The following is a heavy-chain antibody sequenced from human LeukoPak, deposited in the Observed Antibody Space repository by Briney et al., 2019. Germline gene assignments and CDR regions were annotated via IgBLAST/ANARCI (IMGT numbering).Heavy chain of an antibody. CDR3: ARDIYSSSWTAPHY. CDR1: GASMSSYY. D-gene: IGHD6-13*01. Sequence: SETLSLTCSVSGASMSSYYWSWIRQPAGEGLEYIGYISDTGSTNYNPSLMSRVTISVDTSKNQFSLNLKSVTAADTAVYYCARDIYSSSWTAPHYWGQGTLVTVSS. V-gene: IGHV4-59*01. J-gene: IGHJ4*02. CDR2: ISDTGST.